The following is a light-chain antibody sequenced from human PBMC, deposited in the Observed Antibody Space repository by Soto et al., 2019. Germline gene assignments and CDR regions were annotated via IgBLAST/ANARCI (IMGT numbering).Light chain of an antibody. CDR2: GTS. V-gene: IGKV3-20*01. CDR3: QQYGGSPRIT. CDR1: QSVPSTY. Sequence: VLSQSPGRVSLSPGERATLSCRASQSVPSTYFAWYQQKPGQPPRLLISGTSNRATGIPDRFSGSGSGTDFTLIINRPEPEDVAIYYCQQYGGSPRITFGQGTRLEI. J-gene: IGKJ5*01.